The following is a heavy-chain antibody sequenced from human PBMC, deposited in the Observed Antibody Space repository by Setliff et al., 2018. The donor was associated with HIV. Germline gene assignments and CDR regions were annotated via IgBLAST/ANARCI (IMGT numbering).Heavy chain of an antibody. J-gene: IGHJ3*01. CDR2: INHSGNT. CDR1: GGSFSGYY. Sequence: SETLSLTCAVYGGSFSGYYWSWIRQPPGKGLEWIGEINHSGNTNYNPSLKSRVTMSVDTSKNQFSLKLSSVTAADTAVYYCARAPYYYASSYYTPWGQGTMVTVSS. D-gene: IGHD3-22*01. V-gene: IGHV4-34*01. CDR3: ARAPYYYASSYYTP.